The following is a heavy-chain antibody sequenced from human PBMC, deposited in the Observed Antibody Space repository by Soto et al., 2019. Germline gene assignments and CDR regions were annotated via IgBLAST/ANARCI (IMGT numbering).Heavy chain of an antibody. CDR3: AKGSGGSRPYYFDY. Sequence: PGGSLRLSCAASGVTFSSYAMSGGRQAPGKGLEWVSAITGSGGSTYYADSVKGRFTISRDNSKSTLFLQMSSLRGEDMAVYYCAKGSGGSRPYYFDYWGQGTLVTVSS. V-gene: IGHV3-23*01. D-gene: IGHD2-15*01. CDR1: GVTFSSYA. J-gene: IGHJ4*02. CDR2: ITGSGGST.